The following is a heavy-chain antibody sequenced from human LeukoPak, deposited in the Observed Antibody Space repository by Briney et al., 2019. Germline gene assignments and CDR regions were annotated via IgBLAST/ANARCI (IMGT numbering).Heavy chain of an antibody. CDR3: VREYFYNSSGYRALRY. J-gene: IGHJ4*02. CDR1: GFTFSHYW. V-gene: IGHV3-7*01. D-gene: IGHD3-22*01. CDR2: IKQDGSEK. Sequence: GGSLRLSCAASGFTFSHYWMTWVRQAPGKGLEWVANIKQDGSEKYYVDSVKGRFTISGDNAKNSLSLQMNSLRAEDTAVYFCVREYFYNSSGYRALRYWGQGTLVTVSS.